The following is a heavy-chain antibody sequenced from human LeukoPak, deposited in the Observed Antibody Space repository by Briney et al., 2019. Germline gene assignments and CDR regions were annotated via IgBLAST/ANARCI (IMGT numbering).Heavy chain of an antibody. D-gene: IGHD1-26*01. V-gene: IGHV4-59*01. J-gene: IGHJ4*02. CDR1: GGSISSYY. CDR3: ARSGSTAFDY. CDR2: IYYSGST. Sequence: SETLSLTCTVSGGSISSYYWSWIRQPPGKGLEWIGYIYYSGSTSYNPSLNSRATISVDTSKNQFSLKLSSVTAADTAVYYCARSGSTAFDYWGQGTLVTVSS.